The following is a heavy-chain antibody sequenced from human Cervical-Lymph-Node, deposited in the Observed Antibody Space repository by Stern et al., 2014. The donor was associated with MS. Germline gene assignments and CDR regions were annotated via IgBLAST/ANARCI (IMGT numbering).Heavy chain of an antibody. CDR1: GSTFSTSA. Sequence: VQLVESGGGVVPPGRSLRLSCADSGSTFSTSAMHWVRQAPGKGLEWVAVISHDGSNKQYGDYVKGRRTISRDNSRNTLSLEIYSLRAEDTAVYYCVRTESFYYYDGMDVWGHGTTVIVSS. CDR3: VRTESFYYYDGMDV. V-gene: IGHV3-30-3*01. CDR2: ISHDGSNK. J-gene: IGHJ6*02.